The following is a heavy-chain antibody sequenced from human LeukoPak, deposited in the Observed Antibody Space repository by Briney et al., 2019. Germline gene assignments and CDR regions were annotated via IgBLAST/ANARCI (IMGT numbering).Heavy chain of an antibody. CDR3: VRDNRSYNFDY. V-gene: IGHV3-74*01. Sequence: GGSLKLACAAAGFTVGRYWMHWVRQAPGKGLVWVSCIKSDGSSTSIADSAKGRFTISRDNAKNTVYLQMNSLRAEDTAVYYCVRDNRSYNFDYWGQGTLVTVSS. CDR1: GFTVGRYW. D-gene: IGHD1-26*01. J-gene: IGHJ4*02. CDR2: IKSDGSST.